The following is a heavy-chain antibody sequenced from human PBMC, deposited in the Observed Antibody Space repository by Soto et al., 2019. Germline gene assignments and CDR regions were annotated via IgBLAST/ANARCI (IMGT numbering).Heavy chain of an antibody. CDR1: GFTFSRHW. D-gene: IGHD4-17*01. J-gene: IGHJ4*02. CDR3: ARDTYGDYGQVLDY. Sequence: EVQLVESGGGLVQPGGSLRLSCAASGFTFSRHWMTWVRQAPGQGLEYVANIKEDGSQKYYVDSVKGRFTISRDNAKNSVYLQMNSLRAEDTALYYCARDTYGDYGQVLDYWGQGTLVTVSS. V-gene: IGHV3-7*01. CDR2: IKEDGSQK.